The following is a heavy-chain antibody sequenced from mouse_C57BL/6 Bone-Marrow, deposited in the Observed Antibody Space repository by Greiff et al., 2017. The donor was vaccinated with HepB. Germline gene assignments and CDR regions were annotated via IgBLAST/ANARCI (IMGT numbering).Heavy chain of an antibody. CDR1: GYTFTSYW. V-gene: IGHV1-64*01. Sequence: VQLQQPGAELVKPGASVKLSCKASGYTFTSYWMHWVKQRPGQGLEWIGMIHPNSGSTNYNEKFKSKATLTVDKSSSKAYRQLSSLTSEDSAVYYSARSHHDYGTLYWYFDVCGTGTTVTVSS. D-gene: IGHD1-2*01. J-gene: IGHJ1*03. CDR3: ARSHHDYGTLYWYFDV. CDR2: IHPNSGST.